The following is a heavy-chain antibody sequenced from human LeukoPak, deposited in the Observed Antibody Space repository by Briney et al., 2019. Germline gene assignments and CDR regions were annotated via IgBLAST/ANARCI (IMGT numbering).Heavy chain of an antibody. V-gene: IGHV3-30*02. D-gene: IGHD3-9*01. CDR3: AKDDYDILTGTYILDY. Sequence: PGGSLRLSCAASGFTFSSYGMHWVRQAPGKGLEWVAFIRYDGSNKYYADSVKGRFTISRDNSKNTLYLQMNSLRAEDTAVYYCAKDDYDILTGTYILDYWGQGTLVTVSS. CDR2: IRYDGSNK. J-gene: IGHJ4*02. CDR1: GFTFSSYG.